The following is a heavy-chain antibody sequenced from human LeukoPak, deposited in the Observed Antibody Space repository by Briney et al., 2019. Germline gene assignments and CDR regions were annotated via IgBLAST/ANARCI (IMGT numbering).Heavy chain of an antibody. Sequence: MSSETLSLTGGASGGPISTYSGNWIRHPAGKGLEWIGRIFPSGTTKYHPPLKSRVTMSVDTSKNQFSLKLSSVTAADTAVYYCARIALMTYFDYWGQGTLVTVSS. J-gene: IGHJ4*02. CDR2: IFPSGTT. D-gene: IGHD3-16*01. CDR3: ARIALMTYFDY. V-gene: IGHV4-4*07. CDR1: GGPISTYS.